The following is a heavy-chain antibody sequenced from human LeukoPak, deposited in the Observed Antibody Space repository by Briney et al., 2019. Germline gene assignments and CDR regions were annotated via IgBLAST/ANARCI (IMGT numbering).Heavy chain of an antibody. Sequence: PSETLSLTCTVSGGSIRNYYWSWIRQPAGKGLEWIGRIYTSGNTNYNPSLKSRVTMSVDTSKNQFSLKLSSVTAADTAMYYCARGRVNSGSYYGFDYWGQGTLVTVSS. D-gene: IGHD1-26*01. CDR3: ARGRVNSGSYYGFDY. V-gene: IGHV4-4*07. CDR1: GGSIRNYY. CDR2: IYTSGNT. J-gene: IGHJ4*02.